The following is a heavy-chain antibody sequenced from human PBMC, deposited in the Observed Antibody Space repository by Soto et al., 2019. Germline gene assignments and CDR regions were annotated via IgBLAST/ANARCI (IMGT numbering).Heavy chain of an antibody. V-gene: IGHV3-33*01. CDR3: ARGTQQRQWLVDYYYYGMDV. CDR2: IWYDGSNK. D-gene: IGHD6-19*01. Sequence: SGGSLRLSCAASGFTFSSYGMHWVRQAPGKGLEWVAVIWYDGSNKYYADSVKGRFTISRDNSKNTLYLQMNSLRAEDTAVYYCARGTQQRQWLVDYYYYGMDVWGQGTTVTGSS. J-gene: IGHJ6*02. CDR1: GFTFSSYG.